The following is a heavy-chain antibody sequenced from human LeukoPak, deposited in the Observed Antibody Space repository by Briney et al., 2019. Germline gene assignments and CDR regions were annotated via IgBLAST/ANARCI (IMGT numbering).Heavy chain of an antibody. Sequence: ASVKVSCKTSGYIFTSYGISWVRQAPGKGLEWMGWISVHNGYTRYAQKFQGRVTMTTDTSTSTAYMDLRSLRPDDTAVYYCARDMRHYRNYDSSGYYYNFEYWGQGTLVSVSS. CDR3: ARDMRHYRNYDSSGYYYNFEY. CDR1: GYIFTSYG. CDR2: ISVHNGYT. D-gene: IGHD3-22*01. J-gene: IGHJ4*02. V-gene: IGHV1-18*01.